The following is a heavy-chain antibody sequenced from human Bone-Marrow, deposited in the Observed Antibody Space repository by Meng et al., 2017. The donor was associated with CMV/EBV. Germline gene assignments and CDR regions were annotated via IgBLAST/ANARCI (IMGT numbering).Heavy chain of an antibody. V-gene: IGHV1-69*10. J-gene: IGHJ5*02. CDR3: ASGVAAAGGWFDP. Sequence: ACGGTFSSYAISWVRQAPGQGLEWMGGIIPILGMANSAQKFQGRVTITADNSTSTAYMELSSLRSEDTAVYYCASGVAAAGGWFDPWGQGTLVTVSS. CDR1: GGTFSSYA. D-gene: IGHD6-13*01. CDR2: IIPILGMA.